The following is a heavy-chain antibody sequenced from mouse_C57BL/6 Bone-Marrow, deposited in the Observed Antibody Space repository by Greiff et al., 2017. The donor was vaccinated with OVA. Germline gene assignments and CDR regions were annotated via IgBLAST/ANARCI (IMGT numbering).Heavy chain of an antibody. CDR2: IRSKSSNYAT. V-gene: IGHV10-3*01. CDR3: VRGGYYPYYYAMDY. D-gene: IGHD2-3*01. Sequence: EVQVVESGGGLVQPKGSLKLSCAASGFTFNTYAMHWVRQAPGKGLEWVARIRSKSSNYATYYADSVKDRFTISRDDSQSMLYLQMNNLKTEDTAMYYCVRGGYYPYYYAMDYWGQGTSVTVSS. J-gene: IGHJ4*01. CDR1: GFTFNTYA.